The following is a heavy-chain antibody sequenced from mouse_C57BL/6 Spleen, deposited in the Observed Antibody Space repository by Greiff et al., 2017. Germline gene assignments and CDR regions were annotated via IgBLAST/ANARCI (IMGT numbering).Heavy chain of an antibody. CDR1: GFSLSTSGMG. CDR2: IYWDDDK. CDR3: ARRGGNWYFDV. Sequence: QVTLKESGPGILQSSQTLSLTCSFSGFSLSTSGMGVSWIRQPSGKGLEWLAHIYWDDDKRYNPSLKSRLTISKDTSRNQVFLKITSVDTADTATYYCARRGGNWYFDVCGTGTTVTVSS. V-gene: IGHV8-12*01. J-gene: IGHJ1*03.